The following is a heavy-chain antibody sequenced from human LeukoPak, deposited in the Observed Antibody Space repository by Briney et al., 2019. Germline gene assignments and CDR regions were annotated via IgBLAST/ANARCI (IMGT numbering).Heavy chain of an antibody. Sequence: SETLSLTCAVYGGSFSGYYWSWIRQPPGKGLEWIGEINHSGSTNYNPSLKSRVTISVDTSKNQFSLKLSSVAAADTAVYYCARGFRRTYYYDSSGHPFDYWGQGTLVTVSS. CDR2: INHSGST. D-gene: IGHD3-22*01. CDR1: GGSFSGYY. V-gene: IGHV4-34*01. CDR3: ARGFRRTYYYDSSGHPFDY. J-gene: IGHJ4*02.